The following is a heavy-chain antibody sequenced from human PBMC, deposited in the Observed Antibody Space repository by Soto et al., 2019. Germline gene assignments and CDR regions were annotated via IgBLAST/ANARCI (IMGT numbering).Heavy chain of an antibody. D-gene: IGHD2-8*02. J-gene: IGHJ4*02. CDR1: GFTVSTYG. V-gene: IGHV3-30*03. Sequence: QVQLVESGGGVVQPGRSLRLSCAVSGFTVSTYGMHWVRQAPGKGLEWVAVISRDGGTKYYADSVKGRFTISRDNSRNTLFLEMKSLRGGDMAVYYCTGEVASGYWGQGTLVTVSS. CDR3: TGEVASGY. CDR2: ISRDGGTK.